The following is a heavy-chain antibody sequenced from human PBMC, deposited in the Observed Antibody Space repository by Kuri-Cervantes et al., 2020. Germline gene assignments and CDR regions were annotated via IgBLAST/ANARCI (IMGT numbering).Heavy chain of an antibody. J-gene: IGHJ4*02. Sequence: GSLRLSCTVSGYSVNSAYYWGWIRQPPGKGLEWIASISHSGNTYYIPSLKSRLTISLDMSNNQFSLGLRSVTAADTAVYYCARGSSWYDYWGQGTLVTVSS. CDR2: ISHSGNT. CDR1: GYSVNSAYY. D-gene: IGHD6-13*01. CDR3: ARGSSWYDY. V-gene: IGHV4-38-2*02.